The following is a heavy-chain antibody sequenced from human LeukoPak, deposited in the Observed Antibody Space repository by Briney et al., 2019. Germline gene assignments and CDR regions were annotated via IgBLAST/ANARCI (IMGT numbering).Heavy chain of an antibody. Sequence: GGSLRLSCAASGFTFSSYAMSWVRPAPGKGLEWVSAISGSGGSTYYADSVKGRFTISRDNSKNTLYLQMNSLRAEDTAVYYCAKDHLDSSSQHWGQGTLVTVSS. CDR2: ISGSGGST. V-gene: IGHV3-23*01. J-gene: IGHJ1*01. D-gene: IGHD3-22*01. CDR3: AKDHLDSSSQH. CDR1: GFTFSSYA.